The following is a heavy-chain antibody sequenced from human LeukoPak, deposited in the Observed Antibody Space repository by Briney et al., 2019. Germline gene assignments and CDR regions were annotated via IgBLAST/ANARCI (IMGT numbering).Heavy chain of an antibody. V-gene: IGHV1-69*13. CDR2: IIPIFGTA. Sequence: SVKVSCKASGGTFSSYAISWVRQAPGQGLEWMGGIIPIFGTANYAQKFQGRVTITADESTSTAHMELSSLRSEDTAVYYCARRKYASGSWVTTDYGMDVWGQGTTVTVSS. CDR3: ARRKYASGSWVTTDYGMDV. CDR1: GGTFSSYA. D-gene: IGHD4-17*01. J-gene: IGHJ6*02.